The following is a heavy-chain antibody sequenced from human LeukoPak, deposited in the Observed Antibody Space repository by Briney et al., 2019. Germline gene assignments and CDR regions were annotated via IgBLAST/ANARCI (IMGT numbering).Heavy chain of an antibody. CDR3: ARLQGITPQPMTEGFDI. J-gene: IGHJ3*02. V-gene: IGHV3-74*01. CDR1: GFSFSSSW. Sequence: GGSLRLSCAASGFSFSSSWMLWVRQTPGKGLVWLSRISPDGSSTSYADSVKGRFTVSRDITRNTLSLQMNSLRAEDSAVYYCARLQGITPQPMTEGFDIWGQGTMVTVSS. CDR2: ISPDGSST. D-gene: IGHD3-16*01.